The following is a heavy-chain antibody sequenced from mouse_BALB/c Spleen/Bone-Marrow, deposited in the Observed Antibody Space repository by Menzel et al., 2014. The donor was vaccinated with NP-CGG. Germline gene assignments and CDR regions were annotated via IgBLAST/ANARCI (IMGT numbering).Heavy chain of an antibody. Sequence: VQLQHSGGGLVQPGGSLKLSCAASGFDFSRYWMSWVRQAPGKGLEWIGEINPDSRTINYSPSLKDKFIISRDNAKNTLYLRLNKVRSEDTALYYCARPDYYGYLNYWGQGTTLTVSS. CDR3: ARPDYYGYLNY. CDR2: INPDSRTI. V-gene: IGHV4-1*02. J-gene: IGHJ2*01. CDR1: GFDFSRYW. D-gene: IGHD1-1*01.